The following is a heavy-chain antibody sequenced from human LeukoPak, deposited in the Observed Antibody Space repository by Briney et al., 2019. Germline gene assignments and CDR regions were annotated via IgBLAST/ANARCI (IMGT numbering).Heavy chain of an antibody. D-gene: IGHD6-13*01. CDR2: ISYDGSNK. CDR3: ARAYSSSLLRYYYGMDV. J-gene: IGHJ6*02. Sequence: GGSLRLSCAASGFTFGSYAMHWVRQAPGKGLEWVAVISYDGSNKYYADSVKGRFTISRDNSKNTLYLQMNSLRAEDTAVYYCARAYSSSLLRYYYGMDVWGQGTTVTVSS. V-gene: IGHV3-30-3*01. CDR1: GFTFGSYA.